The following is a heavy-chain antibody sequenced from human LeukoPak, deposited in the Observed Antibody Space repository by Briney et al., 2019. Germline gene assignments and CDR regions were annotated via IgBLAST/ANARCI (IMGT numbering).Heavy chain of an antibody. J-gene: IGHJ4*02. V-gene: IGHV4-59*01. CDR2: IYYSGST. CDR1: GGSISSYY. D-gene: IGHD6-13*01. CDR3: AKGSSWYSPFDQ. Sequence: SETLSLTCTVSGGSISSYYWSWIRQPPGKGLEWIGYIYYSGSTNYDPSLKSRVTISVDTSKNQFSLKLNSVTAADTALYYCAKGSSWYSPFDQWGQGALVTV.